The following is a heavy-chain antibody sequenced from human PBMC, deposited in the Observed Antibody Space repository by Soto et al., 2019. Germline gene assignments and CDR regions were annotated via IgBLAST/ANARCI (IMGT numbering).Heavy chain of an antibody. CDR2: IVVGSGNT. V-gene: IGHV1-58*01. J-gene: IGHJ4*02. CDR3: AAEGAIGGGATNEYLFYY. CDR1: GFTFTSSA. Sequence: QMQLVQSGPEVKKPGTSVKVSCKASGFTFTSSAVQWVRQARGQRLEWIGWIVVGSGNTNYAQKFQERGTINRDMSTSADHMELGSRLSEDTAVYYCAAEGAIGGGATNEYLFYYWGQGTLVTVSS. D-gene: IGHD1-26*01.